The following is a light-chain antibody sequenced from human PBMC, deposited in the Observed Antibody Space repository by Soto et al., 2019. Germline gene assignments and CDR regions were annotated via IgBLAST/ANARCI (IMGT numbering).Light chain of an antibody. V-gene: IGKV3-20*01. Sequence: EVVLTQSPGTLSSSPGEGATLSCRASQSVTSNYLAWYQQKRGQAPRLLIWGASIRATDLPDRFSGGGSGTDFTLTISRLEAEDSAVYYCQQYGSSPGTFGQGTKVDI. CDR1: QSVTSNY. CDR2: GAS. J-gene: IGKJ1*01. CDR3: QQYGSSPGT.